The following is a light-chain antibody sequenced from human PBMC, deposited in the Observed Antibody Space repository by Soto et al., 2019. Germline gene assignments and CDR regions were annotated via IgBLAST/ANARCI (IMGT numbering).Light chain of an antibody. CDR3: QHSGSSPLFT. J-gene: IGKJ3*01. CDR2: GAS. CDR1: QSVSRSY. V-gene: IGKV3-20*01. Sequence: EIVLTQSPGTLSLSPGERATLSCRASQSVSRSYLAWYQQKPGQAPRLLIYGASSRATGIPDRFSGSGSGTDFTLTISRLEPEDFVVYYCQHSGSSPLFTFGPGTKVDIK.